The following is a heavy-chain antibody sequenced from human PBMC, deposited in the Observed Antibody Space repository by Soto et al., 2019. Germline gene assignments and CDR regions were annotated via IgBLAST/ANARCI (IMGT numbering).Heavy chain of an antibody. V-gene: IGHV1-18*04. D-gene: IGHD6-6*01. CDR2: ISAYNGDT. J-gene: IGHJ5*02. CDR3: ARDQEYSTSGLYWFDL. Sequence: ASVKVSCKASGYTFTSYGITWVRQAPGQGLEWMGWISAYNGDTNYAPRLQGRVTMTTDTSTSTVYMELKSLKSDDTAVYYCARDQEYSTSGLYWFDLWGQGTLVTVSS. CDR1: GYTFTSYG.